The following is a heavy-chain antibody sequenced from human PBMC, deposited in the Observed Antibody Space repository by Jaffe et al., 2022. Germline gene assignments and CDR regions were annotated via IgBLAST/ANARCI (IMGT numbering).Heavy chain of an antibody. Sequence: QVQLVESGGGVVQPGGSLRLSCAASGFTFSSYGMHWVRQAPGKGLEWVAFIRYDGSNKYYADSVKGRFTISRDNSKNTLYLQMNSLRAEDTAVYYCAKVRNLGYCSSTSCYGDYFDYWGQGTLVTVSS. CDR2: IRYDGSNK. V-gene: IGHV3-30*02. CDR3: AKVRNLGYCSSTSCYGDYFDY. J-gene: IGHJ4*02. CDR1: GFTFSSYG. D-gene: IGHD2-2*01.